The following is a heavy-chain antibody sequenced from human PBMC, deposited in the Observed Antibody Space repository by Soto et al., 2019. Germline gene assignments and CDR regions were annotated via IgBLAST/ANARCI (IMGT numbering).Heavy chain of an antibody. Sequence: QVQLQESGPGLVKPSETLSLTCTVSGGSVNSGSYYWSWIRQPPGRGLEWIGYVYYTGSTKYNPSLKSRVTISVDTSQNQFSLKLTSVTAADTAMYYCAIDYWGNAVRFDSWGQGTLVTVSS. CDR2: VYYTGST. D-gene: IGHD3-16*01. CDR1: GGSVNSGSYY. CDR3: AIDYWGNAVRFDS. V-gene: IGHV4-61*01. J-gene: IGHJ4*02.